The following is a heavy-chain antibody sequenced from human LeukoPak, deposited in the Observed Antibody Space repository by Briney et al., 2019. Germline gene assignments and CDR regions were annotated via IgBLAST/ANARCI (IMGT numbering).Heavy chain of an antibody. CDR2: IRYDETRT. D-gene: IGHD1-26*01. V-gene: IGHV3-30*02. J-gene: IGHJ4*02. Sequence: GGSLRLSCAASGFTFSSYGMHWVRQAPAKGLEWLAFIRYDETRTFYGDSVKGRFTISRDNSKNTLYLQMNSLRAEDAAVYYCAKSHLPNSYSGTYYCDYWGQGTQVTVSS. CDR1: GFTFSSYG. CDR3: AKSHLPNSYSGTYYCDY.